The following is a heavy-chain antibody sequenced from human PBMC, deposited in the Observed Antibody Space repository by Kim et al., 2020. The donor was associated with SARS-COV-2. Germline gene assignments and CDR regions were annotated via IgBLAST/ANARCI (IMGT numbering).Heavy chain of an antibody. J-gene: IGHJ4*02. Sequence: VKGRFTISRDNSKNTLYLQLNNLRAEDTAVYYCAKERRKYCSGGSCHLEYWGQGTLVTVSS. D-gene: IGHD2-15*01. CDR3: AKERRKYCSGGSCHLEY. V-gene: IGHV3-33*06.